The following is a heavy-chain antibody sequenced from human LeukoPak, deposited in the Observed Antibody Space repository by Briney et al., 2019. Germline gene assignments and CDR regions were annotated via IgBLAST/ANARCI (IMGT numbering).Heavy chain of an antibody. D-gene: IGHD2/OR15-2a*01. J-gene: IGHJ4*02. CDR2: ISSSSSYI. V-gene: IGHV3-21*01. CDR1: GFTFSSYS. Sequence: PGGSLRLSCAASGFTFSSYSMNWVRQAPGKGLEWVSSISSSSSYIYYADSVKGRFTISRDNAKNSLYLQMNSLRAEDTAVYYCAREEERFASWGYFKCWGQGALVTVSS. CDR3: AREEERFASWGYFKC.